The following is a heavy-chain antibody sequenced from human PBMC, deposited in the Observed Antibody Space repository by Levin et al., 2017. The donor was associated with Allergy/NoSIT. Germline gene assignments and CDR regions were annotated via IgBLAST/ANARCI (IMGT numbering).Heavy chain of an antibody. J-gene: IGHJ4*02. V-gene: IGHV3-23*01. Sequence: LSLTCAASGFTFSSSAMSWVRQAPGKGLEWVSSISASGGRTYHADPVKGRFTISRDNSKNTLYLQMNSLRAEDTAVYYCAKVGHFGPYFDYWGQGTLVTVSS. CDR1: GFTFSSSA. CDR2: ISASGGRT. CDR3: AKVGHFGPYFDY. D-gene: IGHD3-10*01.